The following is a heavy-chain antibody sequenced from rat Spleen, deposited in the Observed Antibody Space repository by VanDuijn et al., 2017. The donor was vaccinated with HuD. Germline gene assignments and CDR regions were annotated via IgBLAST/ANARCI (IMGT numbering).Heavy chain of an antibody. Sequence: EVQLVESGGGLVQPGRSLKLSCAASGFTFSDYAMAWVRQAPKKGLEWVATIIYDGSSTYYRDSVKGRFTISRDNAKSTLYLQMDSLRSEDTATYYCASHGYTYSFDYWGQGVMVTVSS. D-gene: IGHD1-4*01. CDR3: ASHGYTYSFDY. CDR1: GFTFSDYA. V-gene: IGHV5-17*01. CDR2: IIYDGSST. J-gene: IGHJ2*01.